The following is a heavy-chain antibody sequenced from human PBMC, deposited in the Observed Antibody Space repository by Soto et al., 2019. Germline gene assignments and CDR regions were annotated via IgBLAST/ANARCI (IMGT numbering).Heavy chain of an antibody. J-gene: IGHJ4*02. CDR1: GGSISSGGYS. V-gene: IGHV4-30-2*01. CDR3: ATYYYDSSGYYSSDY. Sequence: ASETLSLTCAVSGGSISSGGYSWSWIRQPPGKGLEWIGYIYHSGSTYYNPSLKSRVTISVDRSKNQFSLKLSSVTAADTAVYYCATYYYDSSGYYSSDYWGQGTLVTVSS. CDR2: IYHSGST. D-gene: IGHD3-22*01.